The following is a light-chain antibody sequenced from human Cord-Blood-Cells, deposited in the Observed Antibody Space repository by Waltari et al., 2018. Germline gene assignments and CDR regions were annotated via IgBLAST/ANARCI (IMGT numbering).Light chain of an antibody. CDR1: QDISSY. Sequence: DIQLTQSPSFLSASVGDRVTITCQASQDISSYLNWYQQKPGKAPKLLIYDASNLETGVPSRFSGSGSGTDFTFTISSLQPEDIATYYCQQYDSHPDTFGHGTKVDIK. CDR2: DAS. V-gene: IGKV1-33*01. J-gene: IGKJ2*01. CDR3: QQYDSHPDT.